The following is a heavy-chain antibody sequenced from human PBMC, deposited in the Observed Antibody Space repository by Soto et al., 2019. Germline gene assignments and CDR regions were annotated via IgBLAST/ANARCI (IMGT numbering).Heavy chain of an antibody. CDR3: ARDDSSGTVDY. CDR1: GGSISSDY. D-gene: IGHD3-22*01. V-gene: IGHV4-59*01. CDR2: IHYGGST. Sequence: QVQLQESGPGLVKPSETLSLTCTVSGGSISSDYWSWIRQPPGTGLEWIGYIHYGGSTNYNPSLKSRGTISLDTSKNQFSLKLSSVTAADTAFYDCARDDSSGTVDYWGQGTLVTVSS. J-gene: IGHJ4*02.